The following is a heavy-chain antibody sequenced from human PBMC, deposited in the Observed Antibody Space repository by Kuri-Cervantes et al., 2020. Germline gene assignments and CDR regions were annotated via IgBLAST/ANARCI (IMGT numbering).Heavy chain of an antibody. V-gene: IGHV4-34*01. CDR2: INHSGST. CDR3: ARAGVATITSYYYYGMDV. J-gene: IGHJ6*02. Sequence: SETLSLTCAVYGGSFSGYYWSWIRQPPGKGLEWIGEINHSGSTNYNPSLKSRVTISVDTSKNQFSLKLSSVTAADTAVYYCARAGVATITSYYYYGMDVWGQGTTVTVSS. D-gene: IGHD5-12*01. CDR1: GGSFSGYY.